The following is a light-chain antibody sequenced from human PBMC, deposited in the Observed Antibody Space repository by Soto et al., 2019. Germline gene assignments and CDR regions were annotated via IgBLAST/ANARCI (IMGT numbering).Light chain of an antibody. J-gene: IGLJ2*01. CDR3: LLYSRCDPV. CDR1: TGAVTNENY. CDR2: STT. V-gene: IGLV7-43*01. Sequence: QAVVTQEPSLTVSPGDTVTLTCASSTGAVTNENYANWFQQKPGQAPRSLIYSTTYRHSWAPARFSGSLLGGKAALTLSGVQHKDEADYYCLLYSRCDPVLGGGTQLTVL.